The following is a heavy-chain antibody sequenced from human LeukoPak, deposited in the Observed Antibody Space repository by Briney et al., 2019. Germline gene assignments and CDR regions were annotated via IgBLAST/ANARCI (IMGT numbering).Heavy chain of an antibody. Sequence: GESLKISCKASGYNFTNYWIGWVRQMSGKGLEWMGIIYPGDSDTRYSPSFQGQVTISADKSISTTYLPRSSLKASDSGLYCWAKSDCWGAARGIQYWGQGALVTVTS. CDR1: GYNFTNYW. V-gene: IGHV5-51*01. D-gene: IGHD3/OR15-3a*01. CDR3: AKSDCWGAARGIQY. J-gene: IGHJ1*01. CDR2: IYPGDSDT.